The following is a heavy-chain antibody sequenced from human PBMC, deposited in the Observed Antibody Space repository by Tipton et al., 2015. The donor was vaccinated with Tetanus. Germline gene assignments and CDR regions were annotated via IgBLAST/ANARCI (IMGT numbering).Heavy chain of an antibody. Sequence: SLRLSCAASGFRFSYSGMHWDRQAPGKGLEWVAVIAFDGKNERYADSVKGRFIISRDNSKNTLYLQMNSLRAEDTAVYYCARGTSRIVYYFDYWGQGTLVTVSS. CDR3: ARGTSRIVYYFDY. J-gene: IGHJ4*02. CDR2: IAFDGKNE. CDR1: GFRFSYSG. V-gene: IGHV3-30*03. D-gene: IGHD2-21*01.